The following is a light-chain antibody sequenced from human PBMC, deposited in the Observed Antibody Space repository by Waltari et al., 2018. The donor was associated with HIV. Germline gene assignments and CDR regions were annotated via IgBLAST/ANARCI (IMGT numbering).Light chain of an antibody. CDR1: GGHSSYA. CDR3: QTWDTGPWV. J-gene: IGLJ3*02. CDR2: LNSDGSH. Sequence: QLILTQSPSASASLGASVRLTCTLSGGHSSYAIAWHQLQPEKCPRSLMKLNSDGSHPKGDGIPDRFSGSSSGTERFLTISSLQSDDEADYYCQTWDTGPWVFGGGTKLTVL. V-gene: IGLV4-69*02.